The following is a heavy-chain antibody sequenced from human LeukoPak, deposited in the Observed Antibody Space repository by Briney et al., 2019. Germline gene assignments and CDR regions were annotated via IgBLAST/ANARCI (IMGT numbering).Heavy chain of an antibody. CDR3: ARDISAGGLNDYGDYRPSPKPRYYFDY. J-gene: IGHJ4*02. D-gene: IGHD4-17*01. CDR2: ISYDGSNK. Sequence: GGSLRLSCAASGFTFSSYAMHWVRQAPGKGLEWVAVISYDGSNKYYADSVKGRFTISRDNSKNTLYLQMNSLRAEDTAVYYCARDISAGGLNDYGDYRPSPKPRYYFDYWGQGTLVTVSS. V-gene: IGHV3-30-3*01. CDR1: GFTFSSYA.